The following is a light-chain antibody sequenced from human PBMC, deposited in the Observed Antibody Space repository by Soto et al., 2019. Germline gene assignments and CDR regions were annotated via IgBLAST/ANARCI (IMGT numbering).Light chain of an antibody. CDR2: AAS. CDR1: QSISSY. CDR3: QQSYSTPRIT. J-gene: IGKJ3*01. V-gene: IGKV1-39*01. Sequence: DIQMTQSPSSLSASVGDRVTITCRASQSISSYLNWYQQKPGKTPQHLIYAASTLQSGVPSRFSGSGSGTDFTLTISSLQPEDFATYYCQQSYSTPRITFGPGTKVDIK.